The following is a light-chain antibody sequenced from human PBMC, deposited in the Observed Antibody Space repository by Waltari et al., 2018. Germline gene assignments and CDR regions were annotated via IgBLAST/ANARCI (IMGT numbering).Light chain of an antibody. Sequence: SSELTQDPAVSVALGQNVRFTCPGDSLRSSYASWYQLKPGQAPVLVIYGKDKRPSGIPDRISGYSSGTTSSLTITGAQAEDEADYYCSSRNGRANQVVFAGGTKVTVL. CDR2: GKD. V-gene: IGLV3-19*01. CDR3: SSRNGRANQVV. J-gene: IGLJ3*02. CDR1: SLRSSY.